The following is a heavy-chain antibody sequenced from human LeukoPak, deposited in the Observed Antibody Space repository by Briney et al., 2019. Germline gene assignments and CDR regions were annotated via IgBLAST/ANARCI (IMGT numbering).Heavy chain of an antibody. CDR1: GGSISSYY. Sequence: SETLSLTFTVSGGSISSYYWSWIRQPPGKGLEWIGYIYYSGSTNYNPSPKSRVTISVDTSQNQFSLELSSVTAADTAVYYCASGDYGDYGNWFDPWGQGTLVTVSS. V-gene: IGHV4-59*08. J-gene: IGHJ5*02. CDR2: IYYSGST. D-gene: IGHD4-17*01. CDR3: ASGDYGDYGNWFDP.